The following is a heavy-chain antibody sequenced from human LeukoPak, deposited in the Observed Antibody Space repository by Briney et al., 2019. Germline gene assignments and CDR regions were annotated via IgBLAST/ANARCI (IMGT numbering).Heavy chain of an antibody. D-gene: IGHD3-10*01. CDR2: IYYRGST. V-gene: IGHV4-59*01. CDR1: GGSISSDY. CDR3: ARDRGPFDY. J-gene: IGHJ4*02. Sequence: PSETLSLTCIVSGGSISSDYWSWIRQPPGKGLEWIGYIYYRGSTKYNPSLKSRVTISVDTSKNQFSPKLSSVTAADTAVYYCARDRGPFDYWGQGTLVTVSS.